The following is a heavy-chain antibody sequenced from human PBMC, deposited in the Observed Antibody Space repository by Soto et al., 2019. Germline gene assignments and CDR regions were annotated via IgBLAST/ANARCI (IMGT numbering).Heavy chain of an antibody. V-gene: IGHV1-18*01. CDR3: AIADYGDDDY. Sequence: GPEAKKPGASVKVSCKASGYTFATSTISWLRQAPGQGPEWMGWIMAYSGNTNYAQKLQGRLTMTTDTSTSTAYMELRSLTTDDTAIYYCAIADYGDDDYWGQGTLVTVSS. D-gene: IGHD4-17*01. CDR2: IMAYSGNT. J-gene: IGHJ4*02. CDR1: GYTFATST.